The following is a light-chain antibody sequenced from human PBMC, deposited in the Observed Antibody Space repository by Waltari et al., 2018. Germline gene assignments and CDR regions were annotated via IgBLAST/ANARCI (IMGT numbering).Light chain of an antibody. CDR2: DTS. CDR3: SRYYSGVRV. CDR1: SGAVTSGHY. J-gene: IGLJ3*02. Sequence: QAVVTQEPSLTVSPGGTVTLTCGSSSGAVTSGHYPYWFQPKQDQAPRTLICDTSNQHPWTPARFSGSHLGGKAALTLSGAQPEDEAEYYCSRYYSGVRVFGGGTKLTVL. V-gene: IGLV7-46*01.